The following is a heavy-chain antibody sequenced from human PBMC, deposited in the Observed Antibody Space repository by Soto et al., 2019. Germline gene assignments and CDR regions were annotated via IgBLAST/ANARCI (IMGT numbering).Heavy chain of an antibody. CDR3: ARVVGYGSGGNCYPYY. Sequence: QVQLQESGPGLVKPSETLSLTCTVSGGSISSSGYYWSWIRQPPGKGLEWIGYIYYRGSPYYNPSPKSLVTISVDTSKNQFALKLTSVTAADTAVYYCARVVGYGSGGNCYPYYWGQGTLVTFSS. J-gene: IGHJ4*02. D-gene: IGHD2-15*01. CDR2: IYYRGSP. V-gene: IGHV4-31*01. CDR1: GGSISSSGYY.